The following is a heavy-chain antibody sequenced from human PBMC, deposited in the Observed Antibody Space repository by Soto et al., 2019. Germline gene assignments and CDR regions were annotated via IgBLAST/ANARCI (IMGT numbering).Heavy chain of an antibody. V-gene: IGHV5-51*01. CDR2: IYLGDSDT. CDR1: GYSFPNYW. CDR3: ARAPVRYFDRILYFDY. J-gene: IGHJ4*02. D-gene: IGHD3-9*01. Sequence: GESLKISCKGSGYSFPNYWIGWVRQMPGKGLEWMGIIYLGDSDTRYSPSFQGQVTISADKSISTAYLQMNSLRAEDTAVYYCARAPVRYFDRILYFDYWGQGTLVTVS.